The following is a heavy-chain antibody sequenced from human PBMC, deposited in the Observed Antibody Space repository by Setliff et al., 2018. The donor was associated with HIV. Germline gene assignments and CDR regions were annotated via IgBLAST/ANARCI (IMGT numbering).Heavy chain of an antibody. Sequence: PGGSLRLSCASSGFTFSSYAMTWVRQAPGKGLECVAVISGSGGDTYYADSVKGRFVISREKSKSTLYLQMNSLRAEDTAVYYCARDQEQQLIQAYGMDVWGQGTTVTVSS. CDR2: ISGSGGDT. CDR3: ARDQEQQLIQAYGMDV. D-gene: IGHD6-13*01. J-gene: IGHJ6*02. CDR1: GFTFSSYA. V-gene: IGHV3-23*01.